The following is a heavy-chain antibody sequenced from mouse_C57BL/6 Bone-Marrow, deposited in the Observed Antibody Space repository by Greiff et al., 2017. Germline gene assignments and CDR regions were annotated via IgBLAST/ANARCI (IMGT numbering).Heavy chain of an antibody. D-gene: IGHD2-4*01. CDR3: ARFDYDDYYAMDY. V-gene: IGHV1-63*01. Sequence: VKLVESGAELVRPGTSVKMSCKASGYTFTNYWIGWAKQRPGHGLEWIGDIYPGGGYTNYNEKFKGKATLTADKSSSTAYMQFSSLTSEDSAIYYCARFDYDDYYAMDYWGQGTSVTVSS. CDR2: IYPGGGYT. CDR1: GYTFTNYW. J-gene: IGHJ4*01.